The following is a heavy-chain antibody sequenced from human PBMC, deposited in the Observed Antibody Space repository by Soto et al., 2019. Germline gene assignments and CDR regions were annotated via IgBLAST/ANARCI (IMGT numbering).Heavy chain of an antibody. Sequence: GGSLRLSCAASGFTVSSNYMSWVRQAPGKGLEWVSVIYSGGSTYYADSVKGRFTISRHNSKNTLYLQMNSLRAEDTAVYYCAKDRLDTSSWAYYFDYWGQGTLVTVSS. CDR3: AKDRLDTSSWAYYFDY. CDR2: IYSGGST. V-gene: IGHV3-53*04. CDR1: GFTVSSNY. J-gene: IGHJ4*02. D-gene: IGHD6-13*01.